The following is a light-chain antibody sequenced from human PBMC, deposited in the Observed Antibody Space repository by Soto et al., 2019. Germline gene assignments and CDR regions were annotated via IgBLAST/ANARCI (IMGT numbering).Light chain of an antibody. CDR1: QSVPKNY. CDR2: DAS. CDR3: QQCSTSPLT. V-gene: IGKV3-20*01. Sequence: EIVLTQSPGTLSLSPGERATLSCRASQSVPKNYLAWYQQKPGQAPRLLIHDASSRATGIPDRFSGSGSGTDFTLTISTLEPEDFAVYYCQQCSTSPLTFGGGTKVEIK. J-gene: IGKJ4*01.